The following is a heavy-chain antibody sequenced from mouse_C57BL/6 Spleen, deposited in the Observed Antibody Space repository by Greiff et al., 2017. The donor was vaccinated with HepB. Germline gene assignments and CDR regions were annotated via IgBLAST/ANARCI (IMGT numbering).Heavy chain of an antibody. CDR1: GFTFTDYY. Sequence: EVQLVESGGGLVQPGGSLSLSCAASGFTFTDYYMSWVRQPPGKALEWLGFIRNKANGYTTEYSASVKGRFTISRDNSQSILYLQMNALRAEDSATYYCARVYGNCLFDYWGQGTTLTVSS. CDR2: IRNKANGYTT. D-gene: IGHD2-1*01. J-gene: IGHJ2*01. V-gene: IGHV7-3*01. CDR3: ARVYGNCLFDY.